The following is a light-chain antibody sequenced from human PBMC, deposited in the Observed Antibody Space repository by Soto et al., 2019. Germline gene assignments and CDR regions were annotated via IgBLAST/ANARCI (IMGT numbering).Light chain of an antibody. J-gene: IGKJ3*01. Sequence: EIVLTQSPGTLSLSPGERATLSCRASQSVSSYLAWYQQKPGQAPRLLIYDASNRATGIPARFSGSGSGTDFTLTISSLEPEDFGVYYCQQYGDSPLTSGPGTKVDIK. CDR3: QQYGDSPLT. V-gene: IGKV3-11*01. CDR1: QSVSSY. CDR2: DAS.